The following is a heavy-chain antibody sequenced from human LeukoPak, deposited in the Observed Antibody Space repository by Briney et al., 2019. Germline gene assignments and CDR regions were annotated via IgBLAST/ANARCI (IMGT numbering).Heavy chain of an antibody. J-gene: IGHJ4*02. CDR1: GGSISSGGYY. V-gene: IGHV4-31*03. CDR2: IYYSGST. Sequence: SETLSLTCTVSGGSISSGGYYWSWIRQHPGKGLEWIGYIYYSGSTYYNLSLKSRVTISVDTSKNQFSLKLSSVTAADTAVYYCASRMATPYYFDYWGQGTLVTVSS. D-gene: IGHD5-24*01. CDR3: ASRMATPYYFDY.